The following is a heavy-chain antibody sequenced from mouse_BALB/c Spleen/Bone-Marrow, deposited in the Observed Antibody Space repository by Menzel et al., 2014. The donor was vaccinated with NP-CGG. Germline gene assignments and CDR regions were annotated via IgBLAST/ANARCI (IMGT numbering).Heavy chain of an antibody. CDR1: GYSITSDYP. CDR3: ASLSDWGNYGSSMDY. J-gene: IGHJ4*01. V-gene: IGHV3-2*02. D-gene: IGHD2-1*01. Sequence: EVQLVESGPGLVKPSQSLSLTCTVTGYSITSDYPCNWIQQLAGNKLECMGYISYSGSTSYNQSFKGRISITRDTSKNQFFLRWNFMSTEDTATYCGASLSDWGNYGSSMDYWGQGTSVTVSS. CDR2: ISYSGST.